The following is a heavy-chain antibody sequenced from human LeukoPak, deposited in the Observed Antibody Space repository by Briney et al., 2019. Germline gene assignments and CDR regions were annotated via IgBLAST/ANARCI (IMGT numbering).Heavy chain of an antibody. Sequence: SETLSLTCTVSGGSVSSGSYYWGWIREPPGKGLEWIGYIYYTGSTNYNPSLKSRVTISVDTSYNQFSLKLRSVTAADTAVYYCARVYSSNWPRPYYYFYSMDVWGKGTTVTVSS. D-gene: IGHD6-13*01. CDR3: ARVYSSNWPRPYYYFYSMDV. V-gene: IGHV4-61*01. CDR2: IYYTGST. J-gene: IGHJ6*03. CDR1: GGSVSSGSYY.